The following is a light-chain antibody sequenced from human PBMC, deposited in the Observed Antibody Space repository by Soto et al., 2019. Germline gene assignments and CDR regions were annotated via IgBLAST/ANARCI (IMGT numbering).Light chain of an antibody. Sequence: DIQMTQSPSTLSASVGGRVTISCRASQSIVNLLAWYQQKPGKAPKLLIYKASSLASGVPSRFSGSGSGTEFTLTLSSLQPDDFATYYCQQYHSYPYTFGQGTKLEIK. J-gene: IGKJ2*01. CDR2: KAS. CDR3: QQYHSYPYT. V-gene: IGKV1-5*03. CDR1: QSIVNL.